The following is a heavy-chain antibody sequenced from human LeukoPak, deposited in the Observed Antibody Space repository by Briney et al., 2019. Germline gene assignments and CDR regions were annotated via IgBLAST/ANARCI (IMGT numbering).Heavy chain of an antibody. V-gene: IGHV4-59*01. J-gene: IGHJ1*01. CDR3: ARGIGRWPQRPFGYFQH. CDR2: IYYSGST. CDR1: GGSISSYY. D-gene: IGHD5-24*01. Sequence: SETLSLTCTVSGGSISSYYWSWIRQPPGKGLEWIGYIYYSGSTNYNPSLKSRVTISVDTSKNQFSLKLSSVTAADTAVYYCARGIGRWPQRPFGYFQHGGQGTLFTFSP.